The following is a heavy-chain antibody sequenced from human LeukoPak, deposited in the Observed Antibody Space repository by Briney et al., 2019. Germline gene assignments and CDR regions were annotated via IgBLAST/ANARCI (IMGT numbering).Heavy chain of an antibody. CDR1: GGSFRGYY. CDR3: ARHYGSGSYYRNAYFDY. V-gene: IGHV4-34*01. CDR2: INHSGST. J-gene: IGHJ4*02. Sequence: SETLSLTCAVYGGSFRGYYWSWIRQPPGKGLEWIGEINHSGSTNYNPSLKSRVTISVDTSKNQFSLKLSSVTAADTAVYYCARHYGSGSYYRNAYFDYWGQGTLVTVSS. D-gene: IGHD3-10*01.